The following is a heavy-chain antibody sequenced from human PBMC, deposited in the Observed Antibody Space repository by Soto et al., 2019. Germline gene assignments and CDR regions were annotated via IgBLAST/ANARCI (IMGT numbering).Heavy chain of an antibody. V-gene: IGHV3-23*01. D-gene: IGHD5-18*01. J-gene: IGHJ4*02. CDR3: AKPHNYGYLTFDY. CDR2: ISGSGGST. CDR1: GFTFSDYA. Sequence: TVGSLRLSCAASGFTFSDYAMNWVRQAPGKGLEWVSGISGSGGSTYYADSVKGRFTISRDNSKNTLYLQMNSLRAEETAVYYCAKPHNYGYLTFDYWGQGTLVTVSS.